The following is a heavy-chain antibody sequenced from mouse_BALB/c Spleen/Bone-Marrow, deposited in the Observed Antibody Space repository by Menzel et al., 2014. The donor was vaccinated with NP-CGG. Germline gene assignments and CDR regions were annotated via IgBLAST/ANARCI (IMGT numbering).Heavy chain of an antibody. D-gene: IGHD1-1*01. CDR2: IRGKSNNYAT. V-gene: IGHV10S3*01. Sequence: EVKLQESGGGLVQPQGSLKLSCAASGFTFNTNAMNWVRQAPGKGLEWVARIRGKSNNYATYYADSVKDRFTISRDDSQSTLYLQMNNLRTEDTAIYYCVGYYYDYWGQGTSVTVSS. CDR1: GFTFNTNA. CDR3: VGYYYDY. J-gene: IGHJ4*01.